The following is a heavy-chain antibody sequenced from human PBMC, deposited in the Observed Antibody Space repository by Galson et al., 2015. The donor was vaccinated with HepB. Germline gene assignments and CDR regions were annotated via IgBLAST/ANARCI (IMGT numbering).Heavy chain of an antibody. J-gene: IGHJ4*02. CDR3: ARGRARHPRSGLGY. Sequence: LSLTCSITGESFSGYYGTWFRQPPGRRLEWIGEVGHSGSGNYSPSLKRRVAISVDMSRNQFSLTLASVTAADTAVYYCARGRARHPRSGLGYWGQGTLVIVSS. D-gene: IGHD3-10*01. CDR1: GESFSGYY. CDR2: VGHSGSG. V-gene: IGHV4-34*01.